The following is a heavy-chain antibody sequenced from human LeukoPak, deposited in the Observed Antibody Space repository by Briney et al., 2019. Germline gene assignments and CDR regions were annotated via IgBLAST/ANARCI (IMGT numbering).Heavy chain of an antibody. Sequence: PSETLSLTCTVSGGSIDSNSWTWIRQPPGKGLEWIGYIYYSGTTNYNPSLKSRVTMSVDTSKNQFSLKLSSVTAADTAVYYCATGVVPAAMDEYYYYYGMDVWGQGTTVTVSS. J-gene: IGHJ6*02. CDR1: GGSIDSNS. V-gene: IGHV4-59*12. CDR3: ATGVVPAAMDEYYYYYGMDV. D-gene: IGHD2-2*01. CDR2: IYYSGTT.